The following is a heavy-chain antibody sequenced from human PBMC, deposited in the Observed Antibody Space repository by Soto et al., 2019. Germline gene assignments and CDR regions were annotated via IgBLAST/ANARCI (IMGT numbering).Heavy chain of an antibody. D-gene: IGHD3-9*01. CDR1: GHTFRNYY. CDR3: ARDPGIPGRYWYFDL. Sequence: QVQLVQSGAEVKKPGASVQVSCKSSGHTFRNYYMHWVRQAPGQGLEWMGWINPKSGDTNYAQNFQGRVIMTRDKSISTAYLEVTWLASDDSAVFYCARDPGIPGRYWYFDLWGRGTLVTVSS. V-gene: IGHV1-2*02. J-gene: IGHJ2*01. CDR2: INPKSGDT.